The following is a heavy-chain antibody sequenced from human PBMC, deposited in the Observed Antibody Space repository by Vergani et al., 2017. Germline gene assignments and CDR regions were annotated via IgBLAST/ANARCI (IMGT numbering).Heavy chain of an antibody. V-gene: IGHV3-15*01. Sequence: EVQLVESGGGLVKPGGSLRLSCAASGFTFSNAWMSWVRQAPGKGLEWVGRIKRKTDGGTTDYAAPGKGRFTISRDDSKNTLYLQMNSRKNEDTAVYYCTTGTPRYDFWSGYYVRGNSNPPFDYWGQGTLVTVSS. D-gene: IGHD3-3*01. J-gene: IGHJ4*02. CDR3: TTGTPRYDFWSGYYVRGNSNPPFDY. CDR2: IKRKTDGGTT. CDR1: GFTFSNAW.